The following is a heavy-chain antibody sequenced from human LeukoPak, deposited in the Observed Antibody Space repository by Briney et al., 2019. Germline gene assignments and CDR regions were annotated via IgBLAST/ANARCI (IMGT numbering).Heavy chain of an antibody. CDR3: ARKSIVTAVFDS. J-gene: IGHJ4*02. Sequence: QPGGPLRLSCAASGFTFSGYAMNWVRQAPGKGLEWVSSISTSGDSTFYADSVKGRFTISRDNSKNTLSLQMNSLRAEDTAVYYCARKSIVTAVFDSWGQGTLVTVSS. D-gene: IGHD6-13*01. CDR1: GFTFSGYA. V-gene: IGHV3-23*01. CDR2: ISTSGDST.